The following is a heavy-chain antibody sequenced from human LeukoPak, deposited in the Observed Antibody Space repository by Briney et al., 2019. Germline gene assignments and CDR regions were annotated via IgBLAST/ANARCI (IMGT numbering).Heavy chain of an antibody. Sequence: SETLSLTCAVYGGSFSGYFWSWIRQPPGKGLEWIGEINHSGSTNYNPSLKSRVTISVDTSKNQFSLKLSSVTAADTAVYYCARGRGDYWGQGTLVTVSS. V-gene: IGHV4-34*01. CDR1: GGSFSGYF. J-gene: IGHJ4*02. CDR2: INHSGST. CDR3: ARGRGDY.